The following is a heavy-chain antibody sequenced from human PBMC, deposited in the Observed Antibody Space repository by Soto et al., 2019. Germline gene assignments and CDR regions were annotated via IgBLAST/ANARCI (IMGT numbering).Heavy chain of an antibody. J-gene: IGHJ6*03. V-gene: IGHV4-34*01. Sequence: SSETLSLTCAVYGGSFSGYYWSWIRQPPGKGLEWIGEINHSGSTNYNPSLKSRVTISVDTSKNQFSLKLSSVTAADTAVYYCARAGDHYYGSGSYCKKRNYYYYMDVWGKGTTVTVS. D-gene: IGHD3-10*01. CDR1: GGSFSGYY. CDR3: ARAGDHYYGSGSYCKKRNYYYYMDV. CDR2: INHSGST.